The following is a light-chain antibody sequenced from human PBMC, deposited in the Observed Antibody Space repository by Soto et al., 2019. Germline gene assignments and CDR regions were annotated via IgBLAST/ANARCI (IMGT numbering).Light chain of an antibody. CDR3: QQYDSSSPT. J-gene: IGKJ2*01. V-gene: IGKV1-5*01. Sequence: DIPMTQSPSTLSASVGAGVTITCRASQNISVWLAWYQQRPGKAPKFLIYDASNLETGVSSRFSGSGSGTEFTLTIRSLQPDDFATYYCQQYDSSSPTCGQGTKLEIK. CDR2: DAS. CDR1: QNISVW.